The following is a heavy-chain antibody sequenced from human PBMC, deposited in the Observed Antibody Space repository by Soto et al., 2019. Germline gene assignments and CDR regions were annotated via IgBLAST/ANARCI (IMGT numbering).Heavy chain of an antibody. V-gene: IGHV3-9*01. CDR1: GFTFDDYA. CDR2: ISWNSGSI. Sequence: GGSLRLSCAASGFTFDDYAMHWVRQAPGKGLEWVSGISWNSGSIGYADSVKGRFTISRDNAKNSLYLQMNSLRAEDTALYYCAKYSCSGGSCYAFDIWGQGTMVTVSS. D-gene: IGHD2-15*01. CDR3: AKYSCSGGSCYAFDI. J-gene: IGHJ3*02.